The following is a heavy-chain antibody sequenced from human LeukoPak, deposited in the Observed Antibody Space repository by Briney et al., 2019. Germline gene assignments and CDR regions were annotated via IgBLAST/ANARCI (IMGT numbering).Heavy chain of an antibody. CDR3: ARDLFLAATEGEGDDY. CDR1: GYAFTDYS. J-gene: IGHJ4*02. V-gene: IGHV1-2*02. D-gene: IGHD6-13*01. CDR2: INPNNGGT. Sequence: ASVKVSCKASGYAFTDYSIHWVRQAAGQGLEWGGWINPNNGGTHYAQKCQGRVTLTRDTSISTAYMELSSLRPDDTAVYYCARDLFLAATEGEGDDYWGQGTLVTVSS.